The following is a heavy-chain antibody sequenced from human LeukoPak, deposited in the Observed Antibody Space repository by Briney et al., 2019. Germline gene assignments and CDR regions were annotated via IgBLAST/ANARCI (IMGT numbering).Heavy chain of an antibody. D-gene: IGHD3-16*01. CDR2: IYSSGST. CDR1: AGSISSYY. CDR3: ARVDEGGYYYYGMDV. J-gene: IGHJ6*02. V-gene: IGHV4-59*01. Sequence: PSETLSLTCTVSAGSISSYYWSWIRQPPGKGLEWIGYIYSSGSTNYNPSLKSRATISVDTSKNQFSLKLSSVTAADTAVYYCARVDEGGYYYYGMDVWGQGTTVTVSS.